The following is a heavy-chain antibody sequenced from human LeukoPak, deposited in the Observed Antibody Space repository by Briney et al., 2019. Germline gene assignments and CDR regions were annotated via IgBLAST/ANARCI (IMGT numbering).Heavy chain of an antibody. CDR1: GGTFSSYA. J-gene: IGHJ4*02. CDR2: IIPILGIA. Sequence: ASVKVSCKASGGTFSSYAISWVRQAPGQGLEWMGRIIPILGIANYAQKFQGRVTITADKSTSTAYMELSSLRSEDTAVYYCARTTTPYYFDYWGQGTLVTVSS. CDR3: ARTTTPYYFDY. D-gene: IGHD1-26*01. V-gene: IGHV1-69*04.